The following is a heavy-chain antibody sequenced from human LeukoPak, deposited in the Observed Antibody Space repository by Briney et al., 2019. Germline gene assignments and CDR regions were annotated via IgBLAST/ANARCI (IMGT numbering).Heavy chain of an antibody. J-gene: IGHJ4*02. CDR1: GFTFSDYS. V-gene: IGHV3-21*01. Sequence: GGSLRLSCAASGFTFSDYSMTWVRQAPGKGLEWVSSITPSSTYIYYADSVKVRFTISRDNAENSLFLQMTSLRAEDTAVYYCARHRTASDNWGQGTLVTVSS. CDR2: ITPSSTYI. CDR3: ARHRTASDN. D-gene: IGHD3-16*02.